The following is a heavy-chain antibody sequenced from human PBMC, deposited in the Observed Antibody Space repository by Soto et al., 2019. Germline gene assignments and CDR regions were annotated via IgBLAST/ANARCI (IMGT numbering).Heavy chain of an antibody. V-gene: IGHV1-2*02. J-gene: IGHJ4*02. CDR3: ARVRTIVAPGN. Sequence: QVQVVQSGAEVKKPGASVKVSCKASGYTFTGYQMHWVRQAPGQGLEWMGWFNPNSGGTNYAQKFQGRVIMTGDTSISTAYMELNRLTSDDTAVYFCARVRTIVAPGNWGQGTLVSVSS. D-gene: IGHD2-21*01. CDR2: FNPNSGGT. CDR1: GYTFTGYQ.